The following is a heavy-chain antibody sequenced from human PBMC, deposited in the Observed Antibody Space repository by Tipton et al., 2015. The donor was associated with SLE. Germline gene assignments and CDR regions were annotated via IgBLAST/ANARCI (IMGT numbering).Heavy chain of an antibody. V-gene: IGHV1-46*01. CDR3: AKDATAAAPPSYYYYGMDV. CDR1: GYTFISYY. J-gene: IGHJ6*02. CDR2: INPSGGRT. D-gene: IGHD6-13*01. Sequence: QLVQSGAEVKKPGASVKVSCKASGYTFISYYIHWVRQAPGQGLEWMGLINPSGGRTIDAQKFQGRITMSTDTSTSIVYMELSSLRSEDTAVYYCAKDATAAAPPSYYYYGMDVWGQGTTVTVSS.